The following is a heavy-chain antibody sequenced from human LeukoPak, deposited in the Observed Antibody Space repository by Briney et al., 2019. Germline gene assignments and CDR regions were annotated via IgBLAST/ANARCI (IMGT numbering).Heavy chain of an antibody. CDR2: IKQDGSEK. Sequence: GGSLRLSCAASGFTFSRLWMSWVRQAPGKGLEWVANIKQDGSEKYYVDSVKGRFTISRDNAKKSLYLQVNSLRAEDTAVYYCVRLGNAFEIWGQGTMVTVSS. CDR3: VRLGNAFEI. J-gene: IGHJ3*02. CDR1: GFTFSRLW. V-gene: IGHV3-7*01. D-gene: IGHD3-16*01.